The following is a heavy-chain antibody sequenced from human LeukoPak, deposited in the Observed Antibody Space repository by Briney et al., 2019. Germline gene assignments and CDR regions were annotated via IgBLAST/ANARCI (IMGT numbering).Heavy chain of an antibody. Sequence: SETLSLTCAVYGGSFSGYYWSWIRQPPGKGLEWIGEINHSGSTNYNPSLKSRVTISVDTSKNQFSLKLSSVTAVDTAVYYCARGVSYYYDSSGLGAQGGLDVWGKGTTVTVSS. CDR1: GGSFSGYY. D-gene: IGHD3-22*01. CDR3: ARGVSYYYDSSGLGAQGGLDV. J-gene: IGHJ6*04. CDR2: INHSGST. V-gene: IGHV4-34*01.